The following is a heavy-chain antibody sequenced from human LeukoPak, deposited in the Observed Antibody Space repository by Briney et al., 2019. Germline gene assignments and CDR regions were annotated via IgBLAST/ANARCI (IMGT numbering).Heavy chain of an antibody. J-gene: IGHJ4*02. CDR3: AKDWYYDILTGYLFDY. D-gene: IGHD3-9*01. CDR2: ISGSGGST. CDR1: GFTFNNYW. V-gene: IGHV3-23*01. Sequence: GGSLRLSCAASGFTFNNYWMTWVRQAPGKGLEWVSAISGSGGSTYYADSVKGRFTISRDNSKNTLYLQMNSLRAEDTAVYYCAKDWYYDILTGYLFDYWGQGTLVTVSS.